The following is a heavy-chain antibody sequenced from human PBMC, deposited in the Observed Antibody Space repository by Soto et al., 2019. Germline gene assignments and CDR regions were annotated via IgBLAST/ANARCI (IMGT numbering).Heavy chain of an antibody. CDR1: GFTFSSYA. V-gene: IGHV3-30-3*01. CDR2: ISYDGSNK. Sequence: PGGSLRLSCAASGFTFSSYAMHWVRQAPGKGLEWVAVISYDGSNKYYADTVKGRFTISRDNSKNTLYLQMNSLRAEDTAVYYCARDQGNYYDSSGYDAFDIWGQGTMVTVSS. CDR3: ARDQGNYYDSSGYDAFDI. D-gene: IGHD3-22*01. J-gene: IGHJ3*02.